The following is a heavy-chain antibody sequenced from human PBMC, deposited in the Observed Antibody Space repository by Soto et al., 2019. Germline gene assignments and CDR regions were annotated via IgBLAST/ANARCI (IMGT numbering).Heavy chain of an antibody. CDR1: GFSLSTSGMC. Sequence: SGPTLVNPTQTLTLTCTFSGFSLSTSGMCVSWIRQPPGKALEWLALIDWDDDKYYSTSLKTRLTISKDTSKNQVVLTMTNMDPVDKATYYCARTPLTIFGVVPAYYYYGMDVWGQGTTVTVSS. J-gene: IGHJ6*02. D-gene: IGHD3-3*01. CDR2: IDWDDDK. CDR3: ARTPLTIFGVVPAYYYYGMDV. V-gene: IGHV2-70*01.